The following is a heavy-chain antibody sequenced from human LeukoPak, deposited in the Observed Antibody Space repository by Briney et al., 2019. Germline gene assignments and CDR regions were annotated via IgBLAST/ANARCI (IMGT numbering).Heavy chain of an antibody. CDR3: VREDGTQWPTHFAY. V-gene: IGHV4-4*02. CDR1: GGSISSSNW. J-gene: IGHJ4*02. D-gene: IGHD6-19*01. CDR2: IYPSGST. Sequence: SETLSLTCAVSGGSISSSNWWSWVRQPPGKGLEWIGEIYPSGSTNYNPSLKSRVTISVDKSKNQFSLKLSSVTAADTAVYYCVREDGTQWPTHFAYWGQGTLVTVSS.